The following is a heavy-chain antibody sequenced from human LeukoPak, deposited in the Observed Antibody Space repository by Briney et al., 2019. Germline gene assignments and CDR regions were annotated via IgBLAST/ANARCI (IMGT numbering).Heavy chain of an antibody. CDR2: LYYSAST. Sequence: SQTLSLTCTVSGGSISSCGYYWSWIRQHPGKDLKWIGYLYYSASTYYNPSLKSRVTISVDTSENQFSLKLTSVTAADTAVYYCARSPEYYFDYWGQGTLVTVSS. CDR3: ARSPEYYFDY. V-gene: IGHV4-31*03. D-gene: IGHD1-14*01. CDR1: GGSISSCGYY. J-gene: IGHJ4*02.